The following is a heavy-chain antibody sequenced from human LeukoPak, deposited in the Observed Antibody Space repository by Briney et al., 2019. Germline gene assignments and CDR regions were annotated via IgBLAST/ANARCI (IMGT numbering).Heavy chain of an antibody. CDR3: ARVVPAAISYAFDI. CDR1: GVSISSGGYY. Sequence: SETLSLTCTVSGVSISSGGYYWSWIPQHPGKGLEWIGYIYYSGSTYYNPSLKSRVTISVDTSKNQFSLKLSSVTAADTAVYYCARVVPAAISYAFDIWGQGTMVTVSS. V-gene: IGHV4-31*03. CDR2: IYYSGST. J-gene: IGHJ3*02. D-gene: IGHD2-2*01.